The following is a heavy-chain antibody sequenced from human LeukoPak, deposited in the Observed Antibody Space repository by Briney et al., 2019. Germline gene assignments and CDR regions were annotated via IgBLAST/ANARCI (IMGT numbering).Heavy chain of an antibody. CDR1: GGSISSSSYY. CDR2: IYYSVST. J-gene: IGHJ4*02. Sequence: PSETLSLTCTVSGGSISSSSYYWGWIHQPPGKGLEWIGSIYYSVSTYYNPSLKSRVTISVDTSKNQFSLKLSSVTAADTAVYYCARVPTVTFFDYWGQGTLVTVSS. CDR3: ARVPTVTFFDY. V-gene: IGHV4-39*07. D-gene: IGHD4-17*01.